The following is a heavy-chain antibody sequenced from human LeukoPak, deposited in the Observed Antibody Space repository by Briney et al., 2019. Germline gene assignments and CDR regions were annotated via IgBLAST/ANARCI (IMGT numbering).Heavy chain of an antibody. Sequence: GASVKVSCKASGYTFTSYGISWVRQAPGKGLEWMGGFDPEDGETIYAQKFQGRVTMTEDTSTDTAYMELSSLRSEDTAVYYCATDPSGSSYFDYWGQGTLVTVSS. J-gene: IGHJ4*02. CDR2: FDPEDGET. V-gene: IGHV1-24*01. CDR1: GYTFTSYG. D-gene: IGHD1-26*01. CDR3: ATDPSGSSYFDY.